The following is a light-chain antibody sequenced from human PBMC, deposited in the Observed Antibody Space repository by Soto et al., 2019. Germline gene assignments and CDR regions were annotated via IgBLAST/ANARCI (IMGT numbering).Light chain of an antibody. V-gene: IGLV1-47*01. CDR1: SSNIVSNY. J-gene: IGLJ3*02. Sequence: QPVLTQPPSASGTPGQRVTISCSGSSSNIVSNYVYWYQQLPGTAPKLLIYRNNQRPSGVTDRFSGSKSGTSASLAISGLRSEDEADYYCAAWDDSLSGWVFGGGTQLTVL. CDR2: RNN. CDR3: AAWDDSLSGWV.